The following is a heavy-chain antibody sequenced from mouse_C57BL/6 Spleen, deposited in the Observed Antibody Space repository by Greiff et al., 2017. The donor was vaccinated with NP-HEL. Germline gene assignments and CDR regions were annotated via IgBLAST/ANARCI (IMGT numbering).Heavy chain of an antibody. CDR3: ARNEVTAYYAMDY. V-gene: IGHV2-2*01. CDR1: GFSLTSYG. D-gene: IGHD2-2*01. Sequence: VKLMESGPGLVQPSQSLSITCTVSGFSLTSYGVHWVRQSPGKGLEWLGVIWSGGSTDYNAAFISRLSISKDNSKSQVYFKMNSLQADDTAIYYCARNEVTAYYAMDYWGQGTSVTVSS. CDR2: IWSGGST. J-gene: IGHJ4*01.